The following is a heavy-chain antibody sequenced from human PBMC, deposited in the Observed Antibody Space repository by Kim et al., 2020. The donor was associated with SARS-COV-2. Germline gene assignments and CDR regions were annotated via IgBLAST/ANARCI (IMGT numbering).Heavy chain of an antibody. CDR1: GFTFSSYG. CDR2: ISYDGSNK. D-gene: IGHD3-10*01. CDR3: ARSRSPHYGSGKKGGMDV. Sequence: GGSLRLSCAASGFTFSSYGMHWVRQAPGKGLEWVAVISYDGSNKYYADSVKGRFTISRDNSKNTLYLQMNSLRAEDTAVYYCARSRSPHYGSGKKGGMDVWGQGTTVTVSS. J-gene: IGHJ6*02. V-gene: IGHV3-33*05.